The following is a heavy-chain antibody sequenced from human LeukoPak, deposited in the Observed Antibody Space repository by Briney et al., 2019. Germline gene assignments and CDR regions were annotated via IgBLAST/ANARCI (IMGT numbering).Heavy chain of an antibody. CDR1: GGSINNSISY. CDR3: ARGLYYYGSGSYRPYSFDH. J-gene: IGHJ4*02. V-gene: IGHV4-39*07. D-gene: IGHD3-10*01. Sequence: SETLSLTCTVSGGSINNSISYWGWIRQPPGKGLEWIGSIYYSGSTYYNPSLKSRGTISVDTSKNQFSLKLRSVTAADTAVYYCARGLYYYGSGSYRPYSFDHWGQGTLVTVSS. CDR2: IYYSGST.